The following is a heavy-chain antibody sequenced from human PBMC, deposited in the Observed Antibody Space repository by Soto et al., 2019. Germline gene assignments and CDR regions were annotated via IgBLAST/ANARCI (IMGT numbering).Heavy chain of an antibody. J-gene: IGHJ4*02. CDR3: ARNPTV. CDR2: IYYSGNT. D-gene: IGHD4-17*01. CDR1: GGSISSGGYY. V-gene: IGHV4-31*03. Sequence: QVQLQESGPGLVKPSQTLSLTCTVSGGSISSGGYYWSWIRQHPGKGLEWIGDIYYSGNTYYNPSLRSRVTISVDTSKDQSALKPCSVPATATAVYYCARNPTVWGPGTLVTVSS.